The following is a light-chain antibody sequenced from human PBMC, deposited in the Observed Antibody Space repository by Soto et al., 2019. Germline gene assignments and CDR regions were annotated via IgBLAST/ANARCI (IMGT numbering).Light chain of an antibody. J-gene: IGLJ3*02. Sequence: QSALTQPASVSGSPGQSITIFCTGTSSDVGSYNLVSWYQQLPGTAPKLIFYEDTKRPSGVSGRFSGSKSGNTASLTISGLQPEDEADYYCCSYAGRSTFVFGGGTKLTVL. CDR2: EDT. V-gene: IGLV2-23*02. CDR3: CSYAGRSTFV. CDR1: SSDVGSYNL.